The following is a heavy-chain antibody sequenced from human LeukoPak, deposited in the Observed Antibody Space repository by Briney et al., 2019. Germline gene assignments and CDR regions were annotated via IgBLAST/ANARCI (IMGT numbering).Heavy chain of an antibody. J-gene: IGHJ4*02. CDR1: GGSISSYY. V-gene: IGHV4-59*08. Sequence: SETLSLTCTVSGGSISSYYWSWIRQPPGKGREWIGYIYYSGSTNYNPSLKSRVTISVDTSKNQFSLKLSSVTAADTAVYYCARLGYRRVTTSSPFLDYWGQGTLVTVSS. CDR2: IYYSGST. D-gene: IGHD4-17*01. CDR3: ARLGYRRVTTSSPFLDY.